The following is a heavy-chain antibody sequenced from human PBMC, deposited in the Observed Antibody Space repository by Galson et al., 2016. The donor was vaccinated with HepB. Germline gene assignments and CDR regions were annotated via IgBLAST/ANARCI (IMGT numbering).Heavy chain of an antibody. D-gene: IGHD6-19*01. V-gene: IGHV4-39*01. CDR3: ARAYSSGWTGNYYGMDV. CDR2: IYYSGTT. Sequence: ETLSLTCIVSGGSISSSSSYWGWVRQPPGKGLEWIGSIYYSGTTYYNPSLKSRVTISVDTSKNQFSLKLSSVTAADTAVYYCARAYSSGWTGNYYGMDVWGRGTTVTVSS. J-gene: IGHJ6*04. CDR1: GGSISSSSSY.